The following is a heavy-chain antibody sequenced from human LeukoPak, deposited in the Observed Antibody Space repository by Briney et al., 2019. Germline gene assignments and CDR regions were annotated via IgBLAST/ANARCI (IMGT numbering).Heavy chain of an antibody. CDR1: GFIFNNYA. J-gene: IGHJ4*02. D-gene: IGHD6-19*01. Sequence: GESLRLSCAGSGFIFNNYAMHWVRQPPGKGLEWVSGISWNSGSIDYADSVKGRFTISRDNAKNSLYLQMNSLRVEDTAFYYCAKDNRRHYTSGPNPDSLHWGQGALVTVSS. CDR3: AKDNRRHYTSGPNPDSLH. CDR2: ISWNSGSI. V-gene: IGHV3-9*01.